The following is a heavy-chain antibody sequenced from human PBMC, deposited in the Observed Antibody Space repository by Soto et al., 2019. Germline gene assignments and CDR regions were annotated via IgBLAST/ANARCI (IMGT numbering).Heavy chain of an antibody. Sequence: QVQLVESGGGVVQPGRSLRLSCAASGFTFSSYGMHLVRQAPGTGLEWVAVISYDGSKKYYADSVKGRFTISRDNSKNTLYLQMNSLRAEDTAVYYCANDRKQWLAPFDYWGQGTLVTVSS. V-gene: IGHV3-30*18. CDR2: ISYDGSKK. CDR3: ANDRKQWLAPFDY. D-gene: IGHD6-19*01. J-gene: IGHJ4*02. CDR1: GFTFSSYG.